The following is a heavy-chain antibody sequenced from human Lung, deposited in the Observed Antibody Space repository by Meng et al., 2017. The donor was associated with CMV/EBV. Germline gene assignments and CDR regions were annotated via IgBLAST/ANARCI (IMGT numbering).Heavy chain of an antibody. CDR1: GYTFTSHG. Sequence: VSCRASGYTFTSHGITWVRQAPGQGLEWTGWISPSIGSTNYAQKVEGRVTMTTDRSTTTAYLELRSLRYDDTAVYFCARGTGIFDYWGQGTLVTVSS. V-gene: IGHV1-18*04. D-gene: IGHD7-27*01. J-gene: IGHJ4*02. CDR3: ARGTGIFDY. CDR2: ISPSIGST.